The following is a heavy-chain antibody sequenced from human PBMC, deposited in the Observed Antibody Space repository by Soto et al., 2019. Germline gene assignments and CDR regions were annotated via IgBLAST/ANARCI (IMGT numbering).Heavy chain of an antibody. CDR3: ASTAITMVRGVIAPHDY. V-gene: IGHV4-59*01. Sequence: SETLSLTCTVSGGSISSYYWSWIRQPPGKGLEWIGYIYYSGSTNYNPSLKSQVTISVDTSKNQFSLKLSSVTAADTAVYYCASTAITMVRGVIAPHDYWGQGTLVTVSS. J-gene: IGHJ4*02. D-gene: IGHD3-10*01. CDR2: IYYSGST. CDR1: GGSISSYY.